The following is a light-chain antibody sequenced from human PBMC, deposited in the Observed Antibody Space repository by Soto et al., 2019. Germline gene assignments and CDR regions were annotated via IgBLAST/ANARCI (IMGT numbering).Light chain of an antibody. Sequence: EIVMTQSPATLSVSPWGRATLSCRASQSISDTLAWYQQKPGQAPRLLIYGASTRAPGFPARFSGSGSGTDFTLTISSLQSEDFAVYYCQEYNYWHPITFGGGTKVDI. CDR2: GAS. J-gene: IGKJ4*01. V-gene: IGKV3-15*01. CDR1: QSISDT. CDR3: QEYNYWHPIT.